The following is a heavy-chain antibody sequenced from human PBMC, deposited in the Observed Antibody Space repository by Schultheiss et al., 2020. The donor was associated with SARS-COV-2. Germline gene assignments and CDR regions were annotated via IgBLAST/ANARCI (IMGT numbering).Heavy chain of an antibody. CDR3: ARVLSGWLNFDY. D-gene: IGHD6-19*01. J-gene: IGHJ4*02. Sequence: SCAASGFTFSSYDMHWVRQATGKGLEWVSAIGTAGDPYYPGSVKGRFTISRENAKNSLYLQMNSLRAEDTAVYYCARVLSGWLNFDYWGQGTLVTVSS. V-gene: IGHV3-13*05. CDR2: IGTAGDP. CDR1: GFTFSSYD.